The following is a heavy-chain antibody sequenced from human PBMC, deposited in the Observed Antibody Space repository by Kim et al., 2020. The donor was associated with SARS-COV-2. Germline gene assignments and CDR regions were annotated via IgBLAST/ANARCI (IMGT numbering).Heavy chain of an antibody. D-gene: IGHD6-25*01. Sequence: GGSLRLSCGASGFIFSNYGMHWVRQAPGKGLEWVAVISYDGRNKYYADSVKGRFTISRDNSKNTLYLQMNSLRAEDTAVYYCATDRRNSGPGDWGQGTLVTVSS. J-gene: IGHJ4*02. CDR3: ATDRRNSGPGD. CDR2: ISYDGRNK. V-gene: IGHV3-30*03. CDR1: GFIFSNYG.